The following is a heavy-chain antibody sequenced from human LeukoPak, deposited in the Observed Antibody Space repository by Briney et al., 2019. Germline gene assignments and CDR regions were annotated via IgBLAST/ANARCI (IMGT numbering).Heavy chain of an antibody. CDR1: GYTLTELS. Sequence: ASVKVSCKVSGYTLTELSMHWVRQAPGKGLEWMGGFDPEDGETIYPQKFQGRVTMTEDTSTDTASMELSSLRSEDTAVYYCATDYYDSSGYVDWYFDLWGRGTLVTVSS. V-gene: IGHV1-24*01. D-gene: IGHD3-22*01. J-gene: IGHJ2*01. CDR2: FDPEDGET. CDR3: ATDYYDSSGYVDWYFDL.